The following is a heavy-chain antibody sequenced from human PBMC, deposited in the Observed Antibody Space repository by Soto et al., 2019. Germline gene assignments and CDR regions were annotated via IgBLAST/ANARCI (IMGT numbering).Heavy chain of an antibody. CDR1: GLSVTANY. CDR3: ARRDDSETFDI. J-gene: IGHJ3*02. V-gene: IGHV3-53*01. CDR2: IYRGGGT. D-gene: IGHD5-18*01. Sequence: CAASGLSVTANYMTWVRQAPGKGLEWLSIIYRGGGTYYADSLKGRAIISRDGSRNMVFLQMNSLTAEDAGVYYCARRDDSETFDIWGRGTVVNDAS.